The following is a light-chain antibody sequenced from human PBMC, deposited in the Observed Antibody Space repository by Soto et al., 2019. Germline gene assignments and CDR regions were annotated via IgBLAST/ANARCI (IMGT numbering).Light chain of an antibody. J-gene: IGKJ2*01. CDR3: QQYGISPFT. CDR1: QSFSSTY. CDR2: DAS. V-gene: IGKV3D-20*01. Sequence: EIVLTQSPATLSLSPGERATLSCGASQSFSSTYLAWYQQKPGLAPRLLIYDASSRATGIPDKFSGSGSGTHINLTIRRLEPEDFAVYCCQQYGISPFTFGQGTKLEIK.